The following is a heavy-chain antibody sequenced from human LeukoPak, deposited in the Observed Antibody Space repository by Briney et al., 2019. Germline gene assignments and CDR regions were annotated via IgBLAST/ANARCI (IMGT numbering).Heavy chain of an antibody. CDR1: GYTFSNYW. Sequence: GESLKISCKGSGYTFSNYWIGWVRQMPGKGLEYLGIIYPGDSDTKYSPAFEGHITISVDKSITTAYLQWSSLKASDTAMYCCARPDDSADYILSYWGQGTLVTVSS. V-gene: IGHV5-51*01. CDR3: ARPDDSADYILSY. CDR2: IYPGDSDT. J-gene: IGHJ1*01. D-gene: IGHD4-11*01.